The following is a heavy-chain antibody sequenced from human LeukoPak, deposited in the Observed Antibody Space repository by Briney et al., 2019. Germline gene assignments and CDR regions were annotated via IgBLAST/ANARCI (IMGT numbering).Heavy chain of an antibody. CDR3: AVITMVRGLIMGLEAFDI. CDR2: INPNSGGT. D-gene: IGHD3-10*01. V-gene: IGHV1-2*02. CDR1: GYTFTDHY. J-gene: IGHJ3*02. Sequence: WGSVTDSCKASGYTFTDHYMHWVRQAPGQGLEWMGWINPNSGGTIYAQKFQGRVTMTRDTSISTAFMELSRLRSDDTAVYYCAVITMVRGLIMGLEAFDIWGQRTVVPPSS.